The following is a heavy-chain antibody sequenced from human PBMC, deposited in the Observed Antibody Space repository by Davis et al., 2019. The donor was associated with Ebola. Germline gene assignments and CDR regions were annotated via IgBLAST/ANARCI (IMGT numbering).Heavy chain of an antibody. CDR3: AREGVWYFDL. J-gene: IGHJ2*01. CDR2: ISAYNGNR. V-gene: IGHV1-18*04. Sequence: ASVKVSCKASGYTFTNYGITWVRQAPGQGLEWMGWISAYNGNRYSAQNLQGRLTMTTDTSTTTAYMELRSLTSDDTAVYYCAREGVWYFDLWGRGTLITVSS. CDR1: GYTFTNYG. D-gene: IGHD3-16*01.